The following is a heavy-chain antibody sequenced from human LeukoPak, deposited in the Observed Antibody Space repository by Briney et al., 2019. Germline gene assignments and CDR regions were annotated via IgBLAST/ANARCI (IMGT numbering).Heavy chain of an antibody. Sequence: PSETLSLTCAVYGGSFSGYYWSWIRQPPGKGLEWIGEINHSGSTNYNPSLKSRVTISVDTSKNQFSLKLSSVTAADTAVYYCARSHFYDFWSGYYTVDYGMDVWGQGTTVTVSS. J-gene: IGHJ6*02. CDR1: GGSFSGYY. CDR2: INHSGST. D-gene: IGHD3-3*01. V-gene: IGHV4-34*01. CDR3: ARSHFYDFWSGYYTVDYGMDV.